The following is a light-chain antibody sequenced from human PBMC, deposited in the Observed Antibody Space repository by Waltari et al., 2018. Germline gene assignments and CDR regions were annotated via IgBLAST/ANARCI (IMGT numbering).Light chain of an antibody. V-gene: IGKV3-11*01. CDR1: QSISTN. Sequence: EIVLTQSPATLSLSPGERATLSCRASQSISTNLGWYAQKPDQAPRLLIYDASNRATGIPARFSGSGSGTDFTLTITRLEPEDFAVYYCQQRSNWPFTFGQGTRLEIE. CDR2: DAS. CDR3: QQRSNWPFT. J-gene: IGKJ5*01.